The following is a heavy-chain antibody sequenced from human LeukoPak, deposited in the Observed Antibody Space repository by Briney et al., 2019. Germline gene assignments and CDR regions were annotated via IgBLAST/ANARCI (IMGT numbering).Heavy chain of an antibody. CDR2: ISYDGSNK. CDR3: AAEVNVGY. V-gene: IGHV3-30*04. D-gene: IGHD3-22*01. Sequence: PGRSLRLSCAASGFTFSSYAMHWGRQAPGKGLEWGAVISYDGSNKYYANSVKGRFTISRDNSKNTLYLQMNSLRAEDTAVYYCAAEVNVGYWGQGTLVTVSS. J-gene: IGHJ4*02. CDR1: GFTFSSYA.